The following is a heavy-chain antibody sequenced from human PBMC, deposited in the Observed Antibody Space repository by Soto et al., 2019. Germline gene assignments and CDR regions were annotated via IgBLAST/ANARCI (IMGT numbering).Heavy chain of an antibody. Sequence: PGGSLRLSCAASGFTFSSYAMHWVRQAPGKGLEWVAAISYDGSNKYYADSVKGRFTISRDNSKNTLYLQMNSLRAEDTAVYYCARDKGSGSTNDNYYYYGMDVWGQGTTVTVSS. V-gene: IGHV3-30-3*01. CDR1: GFTFSSYA. D-gene: IGHD3-10*01. CDR3: ARDKGSGSTNDNYYYYGMDV. CDR2: ISYDGSNK. J-gene: IGHJ6*02.